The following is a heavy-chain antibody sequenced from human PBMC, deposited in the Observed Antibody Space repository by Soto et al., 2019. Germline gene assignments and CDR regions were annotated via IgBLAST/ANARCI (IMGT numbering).Heavy chain of an antibody. CDR1: GGSFSGYY. Sequence: PSETLSLTCAVYGGSFSGYYWSWIRQPPGKGLEWIGEINHSGSTNYNPSLKSRVTISVDTSKNQFSLKLSSVTAEDTAVNYCARNGGDTPWEILGYYYYYVMDVGGAGTTVTVYS. V-gene: IGHV4-34*01. CDR2: INHSGST. J-gene: IGHJ6*04. D-gene: IGHD1-26*01. CDR3: ARNGGDTPWEILGYYYYYVMDV.